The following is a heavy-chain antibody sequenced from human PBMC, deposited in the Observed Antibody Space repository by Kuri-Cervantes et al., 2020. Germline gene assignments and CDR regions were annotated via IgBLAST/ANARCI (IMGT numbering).Heavy chain of an antibody. CDR1: GFTVSSNY. CDR3: AKRYCSRTSCYMSLDY. V-gene: IGHV3-53*01. CDR2: IYSGGST. Sequence: GESLKISCAASGFTVSSNYMSWVRQAPGKGLEWVSVIYSGGSTYYADSVKGRFTISRDNSKNTLYLQMNSLRAEDTAVYYCAKRYCSRTSCYMSLDYWGQGTLVTVSS. J-gene: IGHJ4*02. D-gene: IGHD2-2*02.